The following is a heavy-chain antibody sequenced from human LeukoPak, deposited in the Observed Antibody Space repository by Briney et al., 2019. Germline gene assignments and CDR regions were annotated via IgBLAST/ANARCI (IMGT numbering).Heavy chain of an antibody. CDR1: GGSISGSSYY. V-gene: IGHV4-39*07. D-gene: IGHD1-14*01. CDR2: MSYSGAT. J-gene: IGHJ6*03. Sequence: SETLSLTCTVSGGSISGSSYYWGWVRQPPGKGLEWIGSMSYSGATYYNPSLRSRVTISLDTSKNQFSLKLTSVTAADTAMYYCARVRLTGSSYYYYMDVWGNGTTVTVSS. CDR3: ARVRLTGSSYYYYMDV.